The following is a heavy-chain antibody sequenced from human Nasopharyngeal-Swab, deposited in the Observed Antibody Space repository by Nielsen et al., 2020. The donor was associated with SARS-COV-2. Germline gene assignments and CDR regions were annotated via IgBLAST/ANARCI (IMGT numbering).Heavy chain of an antibody. J-gene: IGHJ6*03. D-gene: IGHD2/OR15-2a*01. Sequence: GESLKISCAASGFAVNINDVTWVRQTPGKGLEWVSMHYVDGRTEYAVSVKGRFAISRDSSKNKVSLQMNTVRAEDTGLYFCARLHFYYMDFWGKGTTVSVSS. CDR3: ARLHFYYMDF. V-gene: IGHV3-53*01. CDR2: HYVDGRT. CDR1: GFAVNIND.